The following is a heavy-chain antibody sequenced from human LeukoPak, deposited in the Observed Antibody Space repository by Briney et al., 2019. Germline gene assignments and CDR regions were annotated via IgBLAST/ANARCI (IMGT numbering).Heavy chain of an antibody. Sequence: GGSLRLSCAASGFTFSSCAMSWVRQAPGKGLEWVSAISGSGGSTYYADSVKGRFTISRDNSKNTLYLQMNSLRAEDTAVYYCAKRANGYSYGPNWFDPWGQGTLVTVSS. J-gene: IGHJ5*02. CDR2: ISGSGGST. D-gene: IGHD5-18*01. V-gene: IGHV3-23*01. CDR1: GFTFSSCA. CDR3: AKRANGYSYGPNWFDP.